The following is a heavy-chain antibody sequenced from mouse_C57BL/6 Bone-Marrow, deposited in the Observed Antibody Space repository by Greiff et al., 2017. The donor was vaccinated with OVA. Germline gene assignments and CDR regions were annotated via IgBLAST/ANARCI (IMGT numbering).Heavy chain of an antibody. CDR3: ARGGIYDGYYPAWFAY. CDR2: INPNNGGT. V-gene: IGHV1-26*01. D-gene: IGHD2-3*01. Sequence: VQLQQSGPELVKPGASVKISCKASGYTFTDYYMNWVKQSHGKSLEWIGDINPNNGGTSYNQKFKDKATLTADKSSSTAYMQLSSLTYEDSAVYYCARGGIYDGYYPAWFAYWGQGTLVTVSA. CDR1: GYTFTDYY. J-gene: IGHJ3*01.